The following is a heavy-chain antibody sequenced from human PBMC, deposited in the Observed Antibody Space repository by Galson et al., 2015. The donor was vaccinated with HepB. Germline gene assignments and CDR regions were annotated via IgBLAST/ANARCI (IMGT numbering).Heavy chain of an antibody. Sequence: PALVKPTQTLTLTCTFSGFSLSTSGMCVSWIRQPPGKALEWLALIDWDDDRYYSTSLKTRLTISKDTSKNQVVLTMTNVDPVDTATYYCARAYYDSSGYDHWGQGTLVTVSS. CDR3: ARAYYDSSGYDH. V-gene: IGHV2-70*01. J-gene: IGHJ4*02. CDR1: GFSLSTSGMC. CDR2: IDWDDDR. D-gene: IGHD3-22*01.